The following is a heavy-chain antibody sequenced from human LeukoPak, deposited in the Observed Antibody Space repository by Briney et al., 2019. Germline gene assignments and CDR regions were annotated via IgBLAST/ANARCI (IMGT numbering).Heavy chain of an antibody. J-gene: IGHJ2*01. CDR2: ISSRGST. Sequence: PGGSLRLSCAASGFTFTNYWMHWVRQAPGKGLEWISYISSRGSTYYADSVKGRFTISRDNARNSLYLQGDSLTAADTAVYYCTRGVPATISGWYFDLWGRGTLVTVSS. CDR3: TRGVPATISGWYFDL. D-gene: IGHD3-9*01. CDR1: GFTFTNYW. V-gene: IGHV3-69-1*01.